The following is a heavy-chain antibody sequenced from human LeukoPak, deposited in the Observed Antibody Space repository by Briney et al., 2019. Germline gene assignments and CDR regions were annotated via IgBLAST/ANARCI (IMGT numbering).Heavy chain of an antibody. Sequence: GGSLRLSCAGSGFPFSSYTINWVRQGPGKGMEWASTISHSGATYYADSVKGRFTISRDNSKNIVFLQMNSLRAEDTALYFCARRSHASPAGYSPFFDSWGQGTLVTVSS. CDR3: ARRSHASPAGYSPFFDS. CDR2: ISHSGAT. J-gene: IGHJ4*02. CDR1: GFPFSSYT. V-gene: IGHV3-23*01. D-gene: IGHD6-13*01.